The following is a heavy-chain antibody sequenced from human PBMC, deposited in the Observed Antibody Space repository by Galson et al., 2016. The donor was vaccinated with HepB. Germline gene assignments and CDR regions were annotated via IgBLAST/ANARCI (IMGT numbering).Heavy chain of an antibody. J-gene: IGHJ5*02. Sequence: SLRLSCAASGFTFSSYAMSWVRQAPGKGLEWVSNITGSGGWIKYADPVKGRLNTSRDNSKNTLYLQLNSLRAEDTAVYYCAKDGGYCSDATCYHRNPWGQGTLVTVSS. CDR2: ITGSGGWI. CDR3: AKDGGYCSDATCYHRNP. V-gene: IGHV3-23*01. CDR1: GFTFSSYA. D-gene: IGHD2-15*01.